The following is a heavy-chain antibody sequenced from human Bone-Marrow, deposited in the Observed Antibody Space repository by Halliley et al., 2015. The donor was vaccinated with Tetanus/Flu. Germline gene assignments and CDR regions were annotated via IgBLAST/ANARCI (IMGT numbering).Heavy chain of an antibody. J-gene: IGHJ2*01. Sequence: VSSNGRTTYYADSVKGRFTISRDNSKNTLYLQMNSLRAEDMAVYYCAKEGSRTISSQWSFDLWGRGTPVTVSS. D-gene: IGHD3-9*01. CDR2: VSSNGRTT. V-gene: IGHV3-30*18. CDR3: AKEGSRTISSQWSFDL.